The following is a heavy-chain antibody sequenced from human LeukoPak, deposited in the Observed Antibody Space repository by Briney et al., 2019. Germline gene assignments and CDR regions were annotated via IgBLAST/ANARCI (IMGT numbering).Heavy chain of an antibody. J-gene: IGHJ4*02. D-gene: IGHD2-8*01. V-gene: IGHV1-18*01. CDR1: GYTFTSYG. CDR2: ISAYNGNT. Sequence: ASVKVSCKASGYTFTSYGISWVRQAPGQGLEWMGWISAYNGNTNYAQKFQGRVTMTTDTSTSTAYMEPRSLRSDDTAVYYCARVGSYCTNDICHDYWGQGTLVTVSS. CDR3: ARVGSYCTNDICHDY.